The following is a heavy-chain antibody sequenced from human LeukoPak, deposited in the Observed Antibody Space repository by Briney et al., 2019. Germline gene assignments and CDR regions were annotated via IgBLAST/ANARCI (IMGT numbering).Heavy chain of an antibody. D-gene: IGHD5-18*01. J-gene: IGHJ6*02. CDR2: ISSSGSTI. CDR1: GFTFSSYE. Sequence: PGGSLRLSCAASGFTFSSYEMNRVRQAPGKGLEWVSYISSSGSTIYYADSVKGRFTIPRDNAKNSLYLQMNSLRAEDTAVYYCARGGYSYGRYYYYGMDVWGQGTTVTVSS. CDR3: ARGGYSYGRYYYYGMDV. V-gene: IGHV3-48*03.